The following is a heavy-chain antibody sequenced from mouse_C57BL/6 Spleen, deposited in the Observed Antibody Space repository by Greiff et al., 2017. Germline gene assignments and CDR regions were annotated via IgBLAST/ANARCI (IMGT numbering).Heavy chain of an antibody. V-gene: IGHV1-22*01. CDR1: GYTFTDYN. D-gene: IGHD1-1*01. J-gene: IGHJ1*03. Sequence: EVQLQQSGPELVKPGASVKMSCKASGYTFTDYNMHWVKQSHGTSLEWIGYINPNNGGTSYNQKFKGKATLTVNKSSSTAYMELRSLTSEDSAVYYCAISDYYGSSYDWYFDVWGTGTTVTVSS. CDR3: AISDYYGSSYDWYFDV. CDR2: INPNNGGT.